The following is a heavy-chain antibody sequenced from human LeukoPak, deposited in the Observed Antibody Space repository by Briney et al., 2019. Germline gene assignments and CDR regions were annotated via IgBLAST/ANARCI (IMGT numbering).Heavy chain of an antibody. CDR2: ISSDGTNR. J-gene: IGHJ3*02. V-gene: IGHV3-30-3*01. CDR3: ASEMATISRDAFDI. D-gene: IGHD5-24*01. Sequence: GRSLRLSCAASGFTFSNYLMYWVRQAPGKGLEWVAVISSDGTNRYYADSVKGRFTISRDNSKNTLSLQMNSLRAEDTAVYYCASEMATISRDAFDIWGQGTMVTVSS. CDR1: GFTFSNYL.